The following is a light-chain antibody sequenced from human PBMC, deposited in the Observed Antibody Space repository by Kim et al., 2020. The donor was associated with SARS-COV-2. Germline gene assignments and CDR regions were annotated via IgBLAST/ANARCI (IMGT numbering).Light chain of an antibody. Sequence: QGGTSSGTGSRSNVGAGYDVHWYQQLRGTAPKLLIYGNSNRPSGVPDRFSGSKSGTSASLAITGLQAEDEADYYCRSYDSSLSVWVFGGGTQLTVL. V-gene: IGLV1-40*01. CDR1: RSNVGAGYD. J-gene: IGLJ3*02. CDR2: GNS. CDR3: RSYDSSLSVWV.